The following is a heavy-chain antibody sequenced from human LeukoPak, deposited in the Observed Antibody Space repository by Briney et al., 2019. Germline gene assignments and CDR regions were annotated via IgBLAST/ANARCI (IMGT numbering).Heavy chain of an antibody. CDR3: AGGEIAVEYYFDY. CDR2: IYYSGST. Sequence: SETLSLTCTVSGGSISSYYWSWIRQPPGKGLEWIGYIYYSGSTNYNPSPKSRVTISVDTSKNQFSLKLSSVTAADTAVYYCAGGEIAVEYYFDYWGQGTLVTVSS. J-gene: IGHJ4*02. D-gene: IGHD6-19*01. CDR1: GGSISSYY. V-gene: IGHV4-59*08.